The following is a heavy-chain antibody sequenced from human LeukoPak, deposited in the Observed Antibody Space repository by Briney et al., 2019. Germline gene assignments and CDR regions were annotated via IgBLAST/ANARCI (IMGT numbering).Heavy chain of an antibody. D-gene: IGHD3-10*01. Sequence: SETLSLTCTVSGGSISSSSYYWGWIRQPPGKGLEWIGSIYYSGSTYYNPSLKSRVTISVDTSKNQFSLKLSSVTAADTAVYYCARDSQPLKVRPGVSTLFDYWGQGTLVTVSS. J-gene: IGHJ4*02. CDR3: ARDSQPLKVRPGVSTLFDY. CDR2: IYYSGST. CDR1: GGSISSSSYY. V-gene: IGHV4-39*02.